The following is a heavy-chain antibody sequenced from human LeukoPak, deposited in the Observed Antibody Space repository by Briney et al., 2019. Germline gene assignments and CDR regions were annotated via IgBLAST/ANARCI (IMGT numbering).Heavy chain of an antibody. V-gene: IGHV3-23*01. CDR1: GFTFSSNV. D-gene: IGHD3-22*01. Sequence: GGSLRLSCAASGFTFSSNVMNWVRQAPGKGLEWVSAISGSGGTTFYADSVKGRFTISRDNSKHTMDLQMNSLRAEDTAVYYCAKGIYERSGHYQYYFDCWGQGTLVTVSS. CDR2: ISGSGGTT. J-gene: IGHJ4*02. CDR3: AKGIYERSGHYQYYFDC.